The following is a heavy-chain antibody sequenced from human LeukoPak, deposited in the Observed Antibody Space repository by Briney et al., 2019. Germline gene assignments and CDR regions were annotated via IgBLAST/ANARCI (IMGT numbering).Heavy chain of an antibody. Sequence: GGSLRLSCAASGFTFSSYSMNWVRQAPGKGLEWVSSISSSSTYTYYADSVKGRFTISRDNAKNSLYLQMNSLRAEDTAVYYCARDRSIAAPGGGFDYWGQGTLVTVSS. J-gene: IGHJ4*02. V-gene: IGHV3-21*01. CDR2: ISSSSTYT. D-gene: IGHD6-6*01. CDR3: ARDRSIAAPGGGFDY. CDR1: GFTFSSYS.